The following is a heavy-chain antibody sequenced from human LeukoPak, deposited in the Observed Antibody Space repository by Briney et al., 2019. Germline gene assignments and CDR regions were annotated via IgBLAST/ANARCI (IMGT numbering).Heavy chain of an antibody. Sequence: SETLSLTCSVSGGSISGFHWSWIRQTAGKGLEWIGRVSTSGNTFYNPSLESRVTMSADTSGIHFSLNLTSVTAADTAVYYCARTTTVTTYFDYWGQGTLVTVSS. J-gene: IGHJ4*02. CDR2: VSTSGNT. CDR3: ARTTTVTTYFDY. D-gene: IGHD4-17*01. V-gene: IGHV4-4*07. CDR1: GGSISGFH.